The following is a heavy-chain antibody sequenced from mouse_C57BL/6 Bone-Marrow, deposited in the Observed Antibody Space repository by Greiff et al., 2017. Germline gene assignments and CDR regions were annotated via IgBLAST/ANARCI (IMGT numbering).Heavy chain of an antibody. Sequence: EVQLVESGEGLVKPGGSLKLSCAASGFTFSSYAMSWVRQTPEKRLEWVAYISSGGDYIYYADTVKGRFTISRDNARNTLYLQMSSLKSEDTAMYYCTRDRASYDYDGVWWYFDVWGTGTTVTVSS. D-gene: IGHD2-4*01. J-gene: IGHJ1*03. CDR2: ISSGGDYI. CDR3: TRDRASYDYDGVWWYFDV. CDR1: GFTFSSYA. V-gene: IGHV5-9-1*02.